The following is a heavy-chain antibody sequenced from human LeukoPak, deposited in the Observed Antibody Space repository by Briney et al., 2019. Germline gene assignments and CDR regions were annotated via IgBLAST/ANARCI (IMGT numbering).Heavy chain of an antibody. D-gene: IGHD1-14*01. CDR1: GFTVSSNY. CDR3: ARDRRTGRRIGYYYYMDV. J-gene: IGHJ6*03. CDR2: IYSGGST. V-gene: IGHV3-66*02. Sequence: GGSLRLSCAASGFTVSSNYMSWVRQAPGKGLASVSVIYSGGSTYYADSVKGRFTISRDNSKNTLYLQMNSLRAEDTAVYYCARDRRTGRRIGYYYYMDVWGKGTTVTVSS.